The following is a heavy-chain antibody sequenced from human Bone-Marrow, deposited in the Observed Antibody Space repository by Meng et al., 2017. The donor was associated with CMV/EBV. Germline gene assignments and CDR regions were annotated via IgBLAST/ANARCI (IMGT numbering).Heavy chain of an antibody. CDR3: ARDGDSSSWSDDFDY. D-gene: IGHD6-13*01. J-gene: IGHJ4*02. V-gene: IGHV3-21*01. Sequence: GGSLRLSCAASGFTFSSYWMHWVRQAPGKGLEWVSSISSSSSYIFYADSVKGRFTISRDNAKNSLYLQMNTLRAEDTAVYYCARDGDSSSWSDDFDYWGQGTLVTVSS. CDR2: ISSSSSYI. CDR1: GFTFSSYW.